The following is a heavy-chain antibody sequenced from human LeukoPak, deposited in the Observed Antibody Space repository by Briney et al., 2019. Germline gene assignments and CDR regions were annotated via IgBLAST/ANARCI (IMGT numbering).Heavy chain of an antibody. D-gene: IGHD6-19*01. CDR3: TTHPGVAGTTHIDY. CDR1: GFTFGDYA. Sequence: GGSLRLSCTASGFTFGDYAMSWVRQAPGKGLEWVGFIRSKAYGGTTEYAASVKGRFTISRDDSKSIAYLQMNSLKTEDTAVYYCTTHPGVAGTTHIDYWGQGTLVTVSS. CDR2: IRSKAYGGTT. V-gene: IGHV3-49*04. J-gene: IGHJ4*02.